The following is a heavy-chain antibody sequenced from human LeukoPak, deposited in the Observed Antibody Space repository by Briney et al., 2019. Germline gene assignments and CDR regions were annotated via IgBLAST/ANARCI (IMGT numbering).Heavy chain of an antibody. D-gene: IGHD2-2*01. V-gene: IGHV3-66*01. CDR1: GFTVSSNY. CDR3: ARVGCTSTSCLRDDAFDI. J-gene: IGHJ3*02. CDR2: IYSGGST. Sequence: GGSLRLSCAASGFTVSSNYMSWVRQAPGKGLEWVSVIYSGGSTYYADSVKGRFTISRDNSKNTLYLQMNSLRAEDTAVYFCARVGCTSTSCLRDDAFDIWGQGTMVTVSS.